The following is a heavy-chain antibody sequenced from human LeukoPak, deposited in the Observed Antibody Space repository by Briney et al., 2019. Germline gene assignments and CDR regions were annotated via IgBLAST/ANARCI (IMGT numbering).Heavy chain of an antibody. CDR2: ISSSGGTT. V-gene: IGHV3-48*03. J-gene: IGHJ6*04. D-gene: IGHD1-26*01. Sequence: GGSLRLSCAASGFTFNSYEMNWVRQAPGKGLEWVSYISSSGGTTYYADSMKGRFTISRDNAKNSLYLQMNSQKAEDTAVYYCAREPPHSGMDVWGKGTTVTVSS. CDR3: AREPPHSGMDV. CDR1: GFTFNSYE.